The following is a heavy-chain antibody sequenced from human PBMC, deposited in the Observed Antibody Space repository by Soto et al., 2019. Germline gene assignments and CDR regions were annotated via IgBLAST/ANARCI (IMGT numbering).Heavy chain of an antibody. CDR2: ISAYNGHA. CDR3: AREGYCSSSMCYGGYYYMDV. J-gene: IGHJ6*03. Sequence: QVQLVQSGGEVKNPGASVKVSCKAFGYTLTNYGISWVRQAPGQGLEWMGWISAYNGHANYAQKFQGRVRLTTDRPTNKAYMELRSLGSDDTAEYYCAREGYCSSSMCYGGYYYMDVWGKGTTVTVS. CDR1: GYTLTNYG. V-gene: IGHV1-18*01. D-gene: IGHD2-2*01.